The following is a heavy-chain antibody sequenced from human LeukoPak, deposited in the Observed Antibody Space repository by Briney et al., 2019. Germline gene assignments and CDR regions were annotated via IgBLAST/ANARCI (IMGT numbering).Heavy chain of an antibody. CDR3: ARGYCSGGSCYTVDY. J-gene: IGHJ4*02. CDR1: GGSISGYY. D-gene: IGHD2-15*01. CDR2: INHSGST. Sequence: SETLSLTCAVYGGSISGYYWSWIRQPPGKGLEWIGEINHSGSTNYNPSLKSRVTISVDTSKNQFSLKLSSVTAADTAVYYCARGYCSGGSCYTVDYWGQGTLVTVSS. V-gene: IGHV4-34*01.